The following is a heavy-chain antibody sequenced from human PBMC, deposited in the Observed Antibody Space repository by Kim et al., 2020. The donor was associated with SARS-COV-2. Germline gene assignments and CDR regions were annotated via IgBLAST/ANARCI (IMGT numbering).Heavy chain of an antibody. D-gene: IGHD3-10*01. CDR1: GGSISNYF. CDR2: VSNSGSP. V-gene: IGHV4-59*01. Sequence: SETLSPTCTVSGGSISNYFWSWIRHFPGKGLEWIGYVSNSGSPNYNPSLKSRVTISVNTPKNQFSLKLTSLTAADTAVYFCARGGSYGSGSYSQYGMDVWGPGTTVTVSS. CDR3: ARGGSYGSGSYSQYGMDV. J-gene: IGHJ6*02.